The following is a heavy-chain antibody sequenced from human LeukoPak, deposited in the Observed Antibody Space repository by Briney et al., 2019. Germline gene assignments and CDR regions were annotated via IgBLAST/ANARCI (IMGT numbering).Heavy chain of an antibody. D-gene: IGHD6-13*01. Sequence: GGSLRLSCAASGFIFSDYAMSWVRQAPGKGLEWVSSLSNSGGVTYYGDSVKGRFASSRDNSKNTLYLQMNSLRAEDTAIYYCARNGYSGSWFRGYYFDYWGQGTLVTVSS. CDR3: ARNGYSGSWFRGYYFDY. CDR1: GFIFSDYA. J-gene: IGHJ4*02. CDR2: LSNSGGVT. V-gene: IGHV3-23*01.